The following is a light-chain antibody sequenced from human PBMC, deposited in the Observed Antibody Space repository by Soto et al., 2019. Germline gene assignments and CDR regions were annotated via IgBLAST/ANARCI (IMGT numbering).Light chain of an antibody. V-gene: IGKV1-39*01. Sequence: DIQMTQSPSSLSASVGDRLTITCRASQSISNYLNWYQEKPGKAPKPLIYAASSLQSGVPSRFSGSGSGTEFTLTISRLQPEDFATYYCQQSYSTPSTFGQGTKVEIK. CDR3: QQSYSTPST. CDR1: QSISNY. CDR2: AAS. J-gene: IGKJ2*01.